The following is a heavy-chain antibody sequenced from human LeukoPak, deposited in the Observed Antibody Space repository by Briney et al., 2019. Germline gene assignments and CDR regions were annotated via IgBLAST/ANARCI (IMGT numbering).Heavy chain of an antibody. CDR3: ARGPVFCSSGCPPGYYFDY. V-gene: IGHV4-39*01. J-gene: IGHJ4*02. CDR1: GGSISSSSYY. Sequence: SETLSLTCTVSGGSISSSSYYWGWIRQPPGKGLEWIGSIYYSGSTYYNPSLKSRVTISVDTSKNQFSLKLSSVTAADTAVYYCARGPVFCSSGCPPGYYFDYWGQGTLVTVSS. CDR2: IYYSGST. D-gene: IGHD6-19*01.